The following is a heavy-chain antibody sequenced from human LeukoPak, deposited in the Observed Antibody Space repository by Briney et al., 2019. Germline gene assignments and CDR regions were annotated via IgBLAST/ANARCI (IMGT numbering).Heavy chain of an antibody. D-gene: IGHD2-21*01. V-gene: IGHV1-3*01. Sequence: ASVKVSCKASGYTFSRYVVHWVRQAPGQRPEWMGWINAGNGGTEYSQNFQGRVTITWDRSANTAYMELSSLTSEDTALCYCVRDDCGDTCYPGGYWGQGTLVAVSS. CDR3: VRDDCGDTCYPGGY. CDR1: GYTFSRYV. CDR2: INAGNGGT. J-gene: IGHJ4*02.